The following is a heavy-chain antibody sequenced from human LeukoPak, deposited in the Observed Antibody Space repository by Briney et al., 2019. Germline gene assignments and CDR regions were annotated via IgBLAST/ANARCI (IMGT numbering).Heavy chain of an antibody. V-gene: IGHV7-4-1*02. D-gene: IGHD3-22*01. CDR3: ARDGPPGYYDSSGLDY. Sequence: ASVKVSCKASGYTFTSYAMNWVRQAPGQGLEWMGWINTNTGNPTYAQGFTGRFVFSLDTSVSTAYLQISSLKAEDTAVYYCARDGPPGYYDSSGLDYWGQGTLVTVSS. CDR1: GYTFTSYA. J-gene: IGHJ4*02. CDR2: INTNTGNP.